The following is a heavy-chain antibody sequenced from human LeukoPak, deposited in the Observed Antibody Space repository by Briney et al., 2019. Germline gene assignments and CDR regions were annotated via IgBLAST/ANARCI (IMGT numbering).Heavy chain of an antibody. V-gene: IGHV3-30*02. CDR1: GFIFSNYG. D-gene: IGHD5-24*01. Sequence: GGSLRLSCAASGFIFSNYGMHWVRHSPDKGLEGVTFIRFDGSTQYYADSVKGRFTISRDNSKDTLYLQMSSLRLEDTGVYYCAKEGGDGSPFDYWGQGILATVSS. CDR2: IRFDGSTQ. CDR3: AKEGGDGSPFDY. J-gene: IGHJ4*02.